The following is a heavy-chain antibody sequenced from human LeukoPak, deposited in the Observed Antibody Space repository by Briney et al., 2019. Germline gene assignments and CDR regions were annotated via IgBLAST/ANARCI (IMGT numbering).Heavy chain of an antibody. CDR3: ARIPEY. CDR1: GFDFSTYA. D-gene: IGHD2-2*01. V-gene: IGHV3-64*01. J-gene: IGHJ1*01. Sequence: PGGSLRLSCAASGFDFSTYAMHWVPLTPGKGLEFVSAISKSGDDTSYGNDVKGRFTISRDNIKNTVDLEMGSLRVDDTGIYYCARIPEYWGQGTVVTVSS. CDR2: ISKSGDDT.